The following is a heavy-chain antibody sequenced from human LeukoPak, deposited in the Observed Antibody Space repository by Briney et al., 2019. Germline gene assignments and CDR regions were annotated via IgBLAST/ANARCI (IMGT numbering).Heavy chain of an antibody. V-gene: IGHV4-59*08. Sequence: SETLSLTCTVSGGSISSYYWSWIRQPPGKGLEWIGYIYYSGSTNYNPSLKSRVTISVDTSKNQFSLKLSSVTAADTAVYYCARVDRYQYYFDYWGQGTLVTVSS. CDR3: ARVDRYQYYFDY. CDR1: GGSISSYY. D-gene: IGHD1-14*01. J-gene: IGHJ4*02. CDR2: IYYSGST.